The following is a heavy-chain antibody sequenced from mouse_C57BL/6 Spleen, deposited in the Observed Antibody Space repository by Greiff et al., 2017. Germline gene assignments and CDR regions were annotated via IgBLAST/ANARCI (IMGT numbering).Heavy chain of an antibody. CDR2: IWTGGGT. J-gene: IGHJ4*01. V-gene: IGHV2-9-1*01. Sequence: VKLVESGPGLVAPSQSLSITCTVSGFSLTSYAISWVRQPPGKGLEWLGVIWTGGGTNYNSALKSRLSISKDNSTSQVFLKMNSLQTDDTARYYCARKYYYGSSFYAMDYWGQGTSVTVSS. CDR3: ARKYYYGSSFYAMDY. D-gene: IGHD1-1*01. CDR1: GFSLTSYA.